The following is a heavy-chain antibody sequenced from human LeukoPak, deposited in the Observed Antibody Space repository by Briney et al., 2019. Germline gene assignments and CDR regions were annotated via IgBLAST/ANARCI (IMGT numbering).Heavy chain of an antibody. CDR2: ISGSGGST. J-gene: IGHJ6*02. CDR3: AKTYYYDSSGHRGMDV. D-gene: IGHD3-22*01. CDR1: GFTFSSYA. V-gene: IGHV3-23*01. Sequence: PGGSLRLSCAASGFTFSSYAMSWVRQAPGKGLEWVSAISGSGGSTYYADSVKGRLTISRDNSKNTLYLQMNSVTAEDTAVYYCAKTYYYDSSGHRGMDVWGQGTTVTVSS.